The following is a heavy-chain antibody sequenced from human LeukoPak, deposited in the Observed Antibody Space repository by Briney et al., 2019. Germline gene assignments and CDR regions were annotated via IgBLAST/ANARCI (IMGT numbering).Heavy chain of an antibody. Sequence: SETLSLTCTVSGASISSTTYYWGWIRQPPRKGLEWIASIYYSGSTYYTPSLKSRVTISVDTSKNQFSLKLSSVTAADTAVYYCARHDSSGPYNAFDIWGQGTMVTVSS. V-gene: IGHV4-39*01. CDR2: IYYSGST. J-gene: IGHJ3*02. CDR3: ARHDSSGPYNAFDI. D-gene: IGHD3-22*01. CDR1: GASISSTTYY.